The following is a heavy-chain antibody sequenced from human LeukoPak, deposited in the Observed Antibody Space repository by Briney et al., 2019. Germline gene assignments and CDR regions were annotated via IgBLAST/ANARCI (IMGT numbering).Heavy chain of an antibody. CDR2: INSDGSST. D-gene: IGHD6-19*01. Sequence: GGSLRLSCAASGCSFSTYCLAWVRQAPGKGLVWVSRINSDGSSTTYADSVKGRFTIARDNAKNTLYLQMSSLRAEDTAVYYCAREQYSSGWYGWFDPWGQGTLVTVSS. J-gene: IGHJ5*02. V-gene: IGHV3-74*01. CDR3: AREQYSSGWYGWFDP. CDR1: GCSFSTYC.